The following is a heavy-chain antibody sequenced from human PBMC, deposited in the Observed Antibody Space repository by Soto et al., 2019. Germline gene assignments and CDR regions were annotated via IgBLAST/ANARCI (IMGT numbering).Heavy chain of an antibody. D-gene: IGHD5-18*01. J-gene: IGHJ4*02. V-gene: IGHV1-69*13. CDR3: ARDWGGYSPLDY. Sequence: SVKVSCKASGGTFSSYAISWVRQAPGQGLEWMGGIIPIFGTANYAQKFQGRVTITADESTSTAYMELSSLRSEDTAVYYCARDWGGYSPLDYWGQGTLVTVSS. CDR1: GGTFSSYA. CDR2: IIPIFGTA.